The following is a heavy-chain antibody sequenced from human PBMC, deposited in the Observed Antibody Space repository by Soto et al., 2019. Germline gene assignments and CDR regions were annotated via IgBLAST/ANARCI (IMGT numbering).Heavy chain of an antibody. Sequence: QITLKESGPTLVKPTQTLTLTCTFTGFSLNTRGVAVAWIRQPPGKALEWLGLIYWDDDTRYRPSLKTRLIIDRETSENQVVLTLTDLDPVDTATSFCAHTLGIFTGYNINFDYWGQGALVNVSS. V-gene: IGHV2-5*02. D-gene: IGHD3-9*01. J-gene: IGHJ4*02. CDR2: IYWDDDT. CDR3: AHTLGIFTGYNINFDY. CDR1: GFSLNTRGVA.